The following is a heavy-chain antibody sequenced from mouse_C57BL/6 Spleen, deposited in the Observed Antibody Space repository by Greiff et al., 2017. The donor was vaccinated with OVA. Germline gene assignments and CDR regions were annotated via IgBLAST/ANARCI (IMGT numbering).Heavy chain of an antibody. CDR1: GYAFSSYW. D-gene: IGHD2-1*01. V-gene: IGHV1-80*01. CDR2: IYPGDGDT. Sequence: QVQLQQSGAELVKPGASVKISCKASGYAFSSYWMNWVKQRPGQGLEWIGQIYPGDGDTNYNGKFKGKATLTADKSSSTAYMQLSSLTSEDSAVYFCARFSYGNPYAMDYWGQGTTVTVSS. CDR3: ARFSYGNPYAMDY. J-gene: IGHJ4*01.